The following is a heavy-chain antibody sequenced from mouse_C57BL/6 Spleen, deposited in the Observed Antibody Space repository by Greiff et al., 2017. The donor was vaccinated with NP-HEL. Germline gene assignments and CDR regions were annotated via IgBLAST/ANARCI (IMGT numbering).Heavy chain of an antibody. Sequence: VQLQQPGAELVMPGASVKLSCKASGYTFTSYWMHWVKQRPGQGLEWIGEIDPSDSYTNYNQKFKGKSTLTVDKSSSTAYMQLSSLTSEDSAVYYCARAERITTVVARDYFDYWGQGTTLTVSS. CDR3: ARAERITTVVARDYFDY. D-gene: IGHD1-1*01. V-gene: IGHV1-69*01. CDR2: IDPSDSYT. J-gene: IGHJ2*01. CDR1: GYTFTSYW.